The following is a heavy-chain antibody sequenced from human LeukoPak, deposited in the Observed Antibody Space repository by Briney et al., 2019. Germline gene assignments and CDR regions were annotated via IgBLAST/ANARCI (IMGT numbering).Heavy chain of an antibody. CDR1: GYTFTSYG. CDR2: ISAYNGNT. J-gene: IGHJ4*02. CDR3: ARDSSSWAYFDY. V-gene: IGHV1-18*01. D-gene: IGHD6-13*01. Sequence: ASVTVSCKASGYTFTSYGISWVRQAPGQGLEWMGWISAYNGNTNYAQKLQGRVTMTTDTSTSTAYMELRSLRSEDTAVYYCARDSSSWAYFDYWGQGTLVTVSS.